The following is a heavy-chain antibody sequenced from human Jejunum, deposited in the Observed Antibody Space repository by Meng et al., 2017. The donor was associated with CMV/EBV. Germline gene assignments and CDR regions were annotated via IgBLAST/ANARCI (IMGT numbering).Heavy chain of an antibody. D-gene: IGHD1-26*01. CDR3: VRGSLGVQLRAGFDC. CDR2: ITYDGASK. V-gene: IGHV3-30-3*01. J-gene: IGHJ4*02. Sequence: VRWVESGGGVVQAGRSLRLSCAASGFTFSNYALHWVRQAPGKGLQSVAVITYDGASKYYADSVLGRFTVSRDNSNNKVYLEMNSLTPEDTAIYYCVRGSLGVQLRAGFDCWGQGTLVTVSS. CDR1: GFTFSNYA.